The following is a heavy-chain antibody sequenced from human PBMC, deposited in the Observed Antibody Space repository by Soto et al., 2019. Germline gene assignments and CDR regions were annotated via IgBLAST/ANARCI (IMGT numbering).Heavy chain of an antibody. V-gene: IGHV1-18*01. CDR3: AREMFRGVGSDY. CDR1: GYTFTSYG. CDR2: ISTYNGNT. Sequence: QVQLVQSGAEVKKPGASVKVSCKASGYTFTSYGISWVRQAPGQGLEWMGWISTYNGNTKYAQKLQARVTLTTDTPTSTPYMELSSLRSVDTAVFYCAREMFRGVGSDYWGQGTLVTVSS. D-gene: IGHD3-10*01. J-gene: IGHJ4*02.